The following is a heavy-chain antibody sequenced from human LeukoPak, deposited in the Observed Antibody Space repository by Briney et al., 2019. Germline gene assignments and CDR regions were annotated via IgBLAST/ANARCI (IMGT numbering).Heavy chain of an antibody. CDR2: IYPGDSDT. CDR1: GYSFTTYW. J-gene: IGHJ4*02. D-gene: IGHD3-3*01. V-gene: IGHV5-51*01. Sequence: GESLKISCKGSGYSFTTYWIGWVRQMPGKGLEWMGTIYPGDSDTKSSPSFQGQVTISGDKSLSTAYLQWSSLKASDTAVYYCARRSGGTSDYWGQGTLVTVSS. CDR3: ARRSGGTSDY.